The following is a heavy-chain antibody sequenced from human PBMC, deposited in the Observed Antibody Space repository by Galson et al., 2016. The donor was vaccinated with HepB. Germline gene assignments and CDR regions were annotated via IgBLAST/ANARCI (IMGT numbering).Heavy chain of an antibody. D-gene: IGHD3-9*01. Sequence: PALVKPTQTLTLTCTFSGFSLRTRGVGVAWIRQPPGKALEWLAVIFWNDDKRYSPSLKSRLTITKDTSKNQVVLTVGNMDPVDTATYYCAHMADYDLLTGSPLYYFDYWGQGTLVTVSS. V-gene: IGHV2-5*01. J-gene: IGHJ4*02. CDR3: AHMADYDLLTGSPLYYFDY. CDR1: GFSLRTRGVG. CDR2: IFWNDDK.